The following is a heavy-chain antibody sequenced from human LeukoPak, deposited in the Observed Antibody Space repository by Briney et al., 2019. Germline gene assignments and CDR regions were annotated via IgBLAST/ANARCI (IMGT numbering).Heavy chain of an antibody. CDR3: ARDAIVGATNFDY. Sequence: SETLSLTCAVSGASISSHYWSWIRQPPGKGLECIGYIHYSGSTNYNPSLKSRVTISVDTSKNQFSLKLSSVTAADTAVYYCARDAIVGATNFDYWGQGTLVTVST. CDR1: GASISSHY. V-gene: IGHV4-59*11. D-gene: IGHD1-26*01. J-gene: IGHJ4*02. CDR2: IHYSGST.